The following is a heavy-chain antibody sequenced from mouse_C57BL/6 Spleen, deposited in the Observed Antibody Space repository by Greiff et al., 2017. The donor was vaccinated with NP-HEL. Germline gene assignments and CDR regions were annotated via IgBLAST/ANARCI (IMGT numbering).Heavy chain of an antibody. CDR3: TREGTTVDYFDY. V-gene: IGHV1-15*01. CDR1: GYTFTDYE. D-gene: IGHD1-1*01. CDR2: IDPETGGT. Sequence: VKLVESGAELVRPGASVTLSRKASGYTFTDYEMHWVKQTPVHGLEWIGAIDPETGGTAYNQKFKGKAILTADKSSSTAYMELRSLTSEDSAVYYCTREGTTVDYFDYWGQGTTLTVSS. J-gene: IGHJ2*01.